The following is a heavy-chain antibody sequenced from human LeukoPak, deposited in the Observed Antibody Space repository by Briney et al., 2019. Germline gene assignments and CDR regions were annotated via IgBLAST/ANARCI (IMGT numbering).Heavy chain of an antibody. CDR2: IKQDGSEK. D-gene: IGHD6-13*01. J-gene: IGHJ4*02. Sequence: PGGSLRLSCTAPGFTFTNYWKSWVRQAPGKGLEWVANIKQDGSEKYYVDSVKGRFTISRDNAKNSLYLQMNSLRAEDTAVYYCARDSSSSWYADYWGQGTLVTVSS. CDR3: ARDSSSSWYADY. V-gene: IGHV3-7*01. CDR1: GFTFTNYW.